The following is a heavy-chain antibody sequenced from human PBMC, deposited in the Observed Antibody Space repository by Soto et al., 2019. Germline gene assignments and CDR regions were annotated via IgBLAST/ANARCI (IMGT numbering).Heavy chain of an antibody. CDR3: AKQKNNILTPYSLSFDF. V-gene: IGHV5-51*01. CDR2: IYPGDSDT. J-gene: IGHJ4*02. CDR1: GYSFTSYW. D-gene: IGHD3-9*01. Sequence: PGESLKISCKGSGYSFTSYWIGWVRQMPEKGLEWVGVIYPGDSDTRYSPSLQGHVTISVDKSTITAFLHWSSLRASDTVIYYCAKQKNNILTPYSLSFDFWGQGTLVTVSS.